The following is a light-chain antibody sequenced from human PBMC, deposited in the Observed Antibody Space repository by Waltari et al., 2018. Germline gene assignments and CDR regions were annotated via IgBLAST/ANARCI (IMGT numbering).Light chain of an antibody. J-gene: IGLJ1*01. V-gene: IGLV1-44*01. CDR3: AVWDDNLSGVV. CDR1: SSNLGVNS. CDR2: TND. Sequence: QSVLAQPPSVSGPPGQRAPIFGSGGSSNLGVNSFNWYQHLPGTSPRLLIFTNDQRPSGVPDRFSGSKSGTSASLAISGLQSEDEGHYYCAVWDDNLSGVVFGAGTQVTVL.